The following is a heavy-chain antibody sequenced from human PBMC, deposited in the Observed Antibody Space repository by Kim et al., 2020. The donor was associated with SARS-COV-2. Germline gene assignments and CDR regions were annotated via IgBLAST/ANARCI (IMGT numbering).Heavy chain of an antibody. CDR3: ARDRTGSWFSDAFDI. CDR2: IISSTRNT. CDR1: GFTFSDYY. J-gene: IGHJ3*02. V-gene: IGHV3-11*05. D-gene: IGHD6-13*01. Sequence: GGSLRLSCAASGFTFSDYYMAWIRQAPGKGLEWVSSIISSTRNTKYADSVKGRFTISRDNAKNTLYLQMNSLRAEDTAVYYCARDRTGSWFSDAFDIWGQGTLVTVSS.